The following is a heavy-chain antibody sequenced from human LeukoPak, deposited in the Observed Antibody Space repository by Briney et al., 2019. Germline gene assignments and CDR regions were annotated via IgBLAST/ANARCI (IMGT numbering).Heavy chain of an antibody. J-gene: IGHJ4*02. Sequence: GASLRLSCAASGFTFSSYAMSWVRQAPGKGLEWVSAISGSGGSTYYADSVKGRFTISRDNSKNTLYLQMNSLRAEDTAAYYCAKLFIYDYVWGSYRYTFDYWGQGTLVTVSS. D-gene: IGHD3-16*02. V-gene: IGHV3-23*01. CDR1: GFTFSSYA. CDR2: ISGSGGST. CDR3: AKLFIYDYVWGSYRYTFDY.